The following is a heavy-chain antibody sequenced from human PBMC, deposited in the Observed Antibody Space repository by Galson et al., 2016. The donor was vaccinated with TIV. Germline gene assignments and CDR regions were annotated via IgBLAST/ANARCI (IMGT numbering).Heavy chain of an antibody. CDR2: ISGGGGKI. CDR1: GFTFSSYA. CDR3: VKVPSSGFTYYYAMDV. J-gene: IGHJ6*02. D-gene: IGHD6-19*01. V-gene: IGHV3-23*01. Sequence: SLRLSCAASGFTFSSYAMTWVRQAPGKGLEWVTAISGGGGKIYYADTVKGRFTISTDNSTNTRYMQMNSRRAEDTAVYYCVKVPSSGFTYYYAMDVWGQGTTVTVSS.